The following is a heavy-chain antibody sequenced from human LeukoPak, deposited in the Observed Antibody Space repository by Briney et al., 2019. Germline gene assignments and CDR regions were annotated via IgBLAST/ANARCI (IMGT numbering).Heavy chain of an antibody. V-gene: IGHV3-33*06. CDR1: GFTFSSYG. J-gene: IGHJ4*02. D-gene: IGHD3-10*01. CDR2: TWYDGSNK. CDR3: AKEEYYYGSGSYYNFDY. Sequence: GGSLRLSCAASGFTFSSYGMHWVRQAPGKGLEWVAVTWYDGSNKYYADSVKGRFTISRDNSKNTLYLQMNSLRAEDTAVYYCAKEEYYYGSGSYYNFDYWGQGTLVTVSS.